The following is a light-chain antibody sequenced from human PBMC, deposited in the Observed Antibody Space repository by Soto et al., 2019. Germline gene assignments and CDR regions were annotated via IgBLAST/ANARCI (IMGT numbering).Light chain of an antibody. CDR2: MAS. Sequence: DIQLTQSPSTLSASVGDRVTITCRASQSITNWLAWYQQKPGKAPNVLIHMASSLKSGVPSRFSGSGSGTEFTLTIASLQPDDSATYYCQQYNSLSSVSFGGGTKVEI. V-gene: IGKV1-5*03. CDR3: QQYNSLSSVS. CDR1: QSITNW. J-gene: IGKJ4*01.